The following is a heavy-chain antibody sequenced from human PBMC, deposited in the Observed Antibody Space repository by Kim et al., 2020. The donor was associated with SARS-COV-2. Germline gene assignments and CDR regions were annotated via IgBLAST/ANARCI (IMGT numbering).Heavy chain of an antibody. CDR1: GFAFSDYW. CDR2: ITNDGRTT. Sequence: GGYLRLSCAASGFAFSDYWMHWVRQAPGKGLVWVSGITNDGRTTKYADSVKGRFTISRDNAKYTLHLQMNSLRGEDTAVYFCARGSNGFVNWGQGTLVSVSS. CDR3: ARGSNGFVN. J-gene: IGHJ4*02. V-gene: IGHV3-74*03. D-gene: IGHD4-17*01.